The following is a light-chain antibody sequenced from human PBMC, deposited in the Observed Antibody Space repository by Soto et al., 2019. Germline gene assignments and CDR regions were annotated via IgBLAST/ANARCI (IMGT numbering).Light chain of an antibody. Sequence: DIQMTQSPSTLSASVGDRVTITCLASQSISSWLAWYQRKPGKAPKLLIYDASSLESGVPSRFSGSGSGTEFTLTISSLQPDDFATYYCQQYNSYSRTFGQGTKVDIK. CDR2: DAS. J-gene: IGKJ1*01. CDR1: QSISSW. CDR3: QQYNSYSRT. V-gene: IGKV1-5*01.